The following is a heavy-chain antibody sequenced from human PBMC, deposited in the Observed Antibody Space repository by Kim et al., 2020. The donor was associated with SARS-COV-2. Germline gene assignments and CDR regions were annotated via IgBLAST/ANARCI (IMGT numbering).Heavy chain of an antibody. J-gene: IGHJ4*02. D-gene: IGHD6-13*01. CDR1: GGSFSGYY. CDR2: INHSGST. V-gene: IGHV4-34*01. CDR3: ARPRMRSSSWFDY. Sequence: SETLSLTCAVYGGSFSGYYWSWIRQPPGKGLEWIGEINHSGSTNYNPSLKSRVTISVDTSKNQFSLKLSSVTAADTAVYYCARPRMRSSSWFDYWGQGTLVTVSS.